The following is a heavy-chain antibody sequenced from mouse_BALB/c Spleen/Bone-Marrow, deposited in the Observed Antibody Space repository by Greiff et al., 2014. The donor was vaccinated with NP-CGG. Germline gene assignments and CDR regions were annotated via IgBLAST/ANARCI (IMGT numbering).Heavy chain of an antibody. CDR1: GYTFTGYW. V-gene: IGHV1-5*01. CDR2: IYPGNSDT. Sequence: VQLQQSGTVLARPGASVKMSCKASGYTFTGYWMHWVKQRPGQGLEWIGAIYPGNSDTSYNQKFKGKAKLTAVTSTSTAYMELSSLTNEDSAVYYCTRVIYYGYAWFAYWGQGTLVTVSA. J-gene: IGHJ3*01. D-gene: IGHD2-2*01. CDR3: TRVIYYGYAWFAY.